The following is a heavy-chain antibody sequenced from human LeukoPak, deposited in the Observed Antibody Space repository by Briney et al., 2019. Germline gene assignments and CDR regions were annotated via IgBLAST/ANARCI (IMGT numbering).Heavy chain of an antibody. Sequence: SETLSLTCTVSGGSISSYYWSWIRQPPGKGLEWIGYIYYSGSTNYNPSLKSRVTISADTSKNQFSLKLTSVTAADTAVYYCARHGVYGDRADYWGQGTLVTVSS. V-gene: IGHV4-59*08. CDR2: IYYSGST. D-gene: IGHD4-17*01. CDR3: ARHGVYGDRADY. CDR1: GGSISSYY. J-gene: IGHJ4*02.